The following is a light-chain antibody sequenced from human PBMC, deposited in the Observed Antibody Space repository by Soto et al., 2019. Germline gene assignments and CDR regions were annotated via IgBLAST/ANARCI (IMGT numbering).Light chain of an antibody. CDR3: QQYNNGYT. CDR2: GAS. Sequence: EIVMTQSPATLSVSPGERATLSCRASQSVSANLAWYQQKPSQAPRLLISGASTRATGIPARFSGSGSGTEFTLTISSLQSEDFAVYYCQQYNNGYTFGQGTKLEIK. CDR1: QSVSAN. V-gene: IGKV3-15*01. J-gene: IGKJ2*01.